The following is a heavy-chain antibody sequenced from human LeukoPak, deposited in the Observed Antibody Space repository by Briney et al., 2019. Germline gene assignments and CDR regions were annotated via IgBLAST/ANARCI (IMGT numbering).Heavy chain of an antibody. CDR2: ISGSLGRT. V-gene: IGHV3-23*01. Sequence: GGSLRLSYAASGLTISINDMSWVRQAPGKGLEWVSSISGSLGRTFYADPVKGRFTISSEASKNTVYLQMNSLRVEDTAVYFCGKLDCSGGNCYHYWGQGTLVTVSS. J-gene: IGHJ4*02. CDR1: GLTISIND. CDR3: GKLDCSGGNCYHY. D-gene: IGHD2-15*01.